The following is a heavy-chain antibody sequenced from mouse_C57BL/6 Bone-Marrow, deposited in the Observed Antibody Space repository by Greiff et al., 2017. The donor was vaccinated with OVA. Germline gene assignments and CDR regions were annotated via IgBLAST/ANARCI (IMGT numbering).Heavy chain of an antibody. CDR1: GYTFTSYW. CDR3: ARPYDYRFAY. V-gene: IGHV1-59*01. CDR2: IDPSDSYT. D-gene: IGHD2-4*01. Sequence: VQLQQPGAELVRPGTSVKLSCKASGYTFTSYWMHWVKQRPGQGLEWIGVIDPSDSYTNYNQKFKGKATLTVDTSSSTAYMQLSSLTSEDSAVYYCARPYDYRFAYWGQGTLVTVSA. J-gene: IGHJ3*01.